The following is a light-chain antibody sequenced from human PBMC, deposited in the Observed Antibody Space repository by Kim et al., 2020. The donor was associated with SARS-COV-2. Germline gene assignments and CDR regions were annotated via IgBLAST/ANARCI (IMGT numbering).Light chain of an antibody. CDR2: EVN. Sequence: ITSSCTGTSSDIGSCTYVSWYRXHPGKVPQVIIFEVNDRPSGVSNRFSGSKSGNTASLTISGLQAEXEADYYCSSFRSGGTLVFGGGTKVTVL. CDR3: SSFRSGGTLV. V-gene: IGLV2-14*01. CDR1: SSDIGSCTY. J-gene: IGLJ2*01.